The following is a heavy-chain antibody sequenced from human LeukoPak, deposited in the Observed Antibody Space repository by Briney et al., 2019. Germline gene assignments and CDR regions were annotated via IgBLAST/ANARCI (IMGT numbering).Heavy chain of an antibody. J-gene: IGHJ3*02. CDR2: IYYTGDT. CDR3: ARTTVINKGSSFDI. V-gene: IGHV4-59*01. Sequence: PSETLSLTCSVSGGSITSSYWSCVRQSPGNGLEWIGYIYYTGDTTYNPSLKGRVTISVDTSKNQFSLKLISLTAADTAVYYCARTTVINKGSSFDIWGQGTLVTVSS. D-gene: IGHD4-17*01. CDR1: GGSITSSY.